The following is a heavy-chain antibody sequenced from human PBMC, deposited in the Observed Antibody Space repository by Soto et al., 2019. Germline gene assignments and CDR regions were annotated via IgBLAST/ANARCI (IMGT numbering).Heavy chain of an antibody. V-gene: IGHV3-23*01. CDR1: GFSSSSYV. CDR2: IGGGGGRT. J-gene: IGHJ5*01. CDR3: AKGWLDF. Sequence: EAQLLDSGGGLVQPGGSLRLSCAASGFSSSSYVMGWVRQTPGKGLEWVSGIGGGGGRTYYADSVQGRSTISRDNSKNTLYLQMNSLRAEDTAVYYCAKGWLDFWGQGTLVTVSS.